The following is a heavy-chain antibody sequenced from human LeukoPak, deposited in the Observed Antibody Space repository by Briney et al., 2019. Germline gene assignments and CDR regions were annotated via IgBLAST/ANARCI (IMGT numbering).Heavy chain of an antibody. CDR2: IIPIFGTA. D-gene: IGHD6-19*01. CDR3: ARGRMAGTYVFDS. CDR1: GDTFIRYA. V-gene: IGHV1-69*13. Sequence: ASVKVSCKASGDTFIRYAISWVRQAPGQGLEWMGGIIPIFGTANYAQKFQGRVTITADESTSTAYMELSSLRSEDTAVYYCARGRMAGTYVFDSWGQGTLVTASS. J-gene: IGHJ4*02.